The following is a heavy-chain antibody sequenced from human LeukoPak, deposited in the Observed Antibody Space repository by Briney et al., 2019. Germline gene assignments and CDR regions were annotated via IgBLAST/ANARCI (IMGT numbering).Heavy chain of an antibody. CDR1: GGSFSGYY. J-gene: IGHJ4*02. CDR3: ASLRERSYYARGFDY. CDR2: IYYSGTT. D-gene: IGHD1-26*01. Sequence: SETLSLTCAAYGGSFSGYYWGWIRQPPGKGLEWIGSIYYSGTTYYNPSLKSRVTISVDTSKNQFSLKLSSVTAADTAVYYCASLRERSYYARGFDYWGQGTLVTVSS. V-gene: IGHV4-39*01.